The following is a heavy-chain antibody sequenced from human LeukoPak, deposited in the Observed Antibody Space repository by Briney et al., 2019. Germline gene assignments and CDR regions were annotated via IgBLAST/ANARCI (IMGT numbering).Heavy chain of an antibody. J-gene: IGHJ6*03. CDR3: ARGGVVRAASYYYMDV. V-gene: IGHV1-69*05. D-gene: IGHD2-2*01. CDR1: GGTISSYA. CDR2: IIPIFGTA. Sequence: SVKVSCKASGGTISSYAISSVRQAPGQRLEWMGGIIPIFGTANYAQKFQGRVTITTDESTSTAYTELSSLRSEDTAVYYCARGGVVRAASYYYMDVWGKGTTVTVSS.